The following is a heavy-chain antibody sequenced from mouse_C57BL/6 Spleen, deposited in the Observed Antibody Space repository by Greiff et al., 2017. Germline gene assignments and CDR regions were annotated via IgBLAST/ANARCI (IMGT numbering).Heavy chain of an antibody. CDR2: IDPANGNT. J-gene: IGHJ4*01. V-gene: IGHV14-3*01. D-gene: IGHD2-5*01. Sequence: VQLQQSVAELVRPGASVKLSCTASGFNIKNTYMPWVKQRPEQGLEWIGRIDPANGNTKYAPKFQGKATITADTSSNTAYLQLSSLTSEDTAIYYCANYYSNYDAMDYWGQGTSVTVSS. CDR1: GFNIKNTY. CDR3: ANYYSNYDAMDY.